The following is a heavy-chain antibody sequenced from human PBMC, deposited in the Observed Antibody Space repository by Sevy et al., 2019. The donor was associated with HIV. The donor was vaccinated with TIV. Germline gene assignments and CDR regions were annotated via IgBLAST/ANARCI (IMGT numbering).Heavy chain of an antibody. Sequence: GGSLRLSCAASGFTLSADWMHWVRQTPGKGLVCVSRINSDGAATHYADSVKVRFIISRDNGKNSLYLQMNSLRVEDTGLYYCTRGTRGVVQSWGQGTLVTVSS. V-gene: IGHV3-74*01. CDR3: TRGTRGVVQS. CDR2: INSDGAAT. CDR1: GFTLSADW. J-gene: IGHJ5*02. D-gene: IGHD3-10*01.